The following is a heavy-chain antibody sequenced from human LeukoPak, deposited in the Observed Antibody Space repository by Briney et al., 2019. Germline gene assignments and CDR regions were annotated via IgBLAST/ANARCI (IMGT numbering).Heavy chain of an antibody. V-gene: IGHV3-23*01. Sequence: GGSLRLSCAASGFIFSTYAMSWVRQAPGKGLEWVSSISDSGGNTFYADSVKGRFTISRDNSKNTLYLQMNSLRVEDTAVYYCAKGAVVGAKKPPSDHWGQGTLVTVSS. D-gene: IGHD2-15*01. CDR1: GFIFSTYA. J-gene: IGHJ4*02. CDR2: ISDSGGNT. CDR3: AKGAVVGAKKPPSDH.